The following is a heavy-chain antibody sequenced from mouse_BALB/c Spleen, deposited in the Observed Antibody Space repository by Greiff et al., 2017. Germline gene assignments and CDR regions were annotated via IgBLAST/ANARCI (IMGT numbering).Heavy chain of an antibody. Sequence: EVQLQQSGAELVKPGASVKLSCTASGFYIKDTYMHWVKQRPEQGLEWIGRIDPANGNTKYDPKFQGKATITADTSSNTAYLQLSSLTSEDTAVYYCARDGRGLYAMDYWGQGTSVTVSS. CDR2: IDPANGNT. CDR3: ARDGRGLYAMDY. D-gene: IGHD2-3*01. J-gene: IGHJ4*01. V-gene: IGHV14-3*02. CDR1: GFYIKDTY.